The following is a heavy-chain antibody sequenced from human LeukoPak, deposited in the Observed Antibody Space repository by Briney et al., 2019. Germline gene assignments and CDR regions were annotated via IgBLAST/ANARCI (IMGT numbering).Heavy chain of an antibody. D-gene: IGHD3-9*01. V-gene: IGHV3-21*01. Sequence: SGGSLRLSCAACGFTFSSYSMNWVRQAPGKGLEWVSSISSSSSYIYYADSVKGRFTISRDNAKNSLYLQMNSLRAEDTAVYYCAREVGDILTGSGALDYWGQGTLVTVSS. CDR2: ISSSSSYI. J-gene: IGHJ4*02. CDR3: AREVGDILTGSGALDY. CDR1: GFTFSSYS.